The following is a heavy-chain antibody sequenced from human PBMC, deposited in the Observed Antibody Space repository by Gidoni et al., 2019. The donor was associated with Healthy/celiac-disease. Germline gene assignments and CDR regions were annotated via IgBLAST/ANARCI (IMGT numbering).Heavy chain of an antibody. Sequence: QVQLVESGGGVVQPGRSLRLSCAASGFTFSSYGMHWVRQAPGKGLEWVAVIWYDGSNKYYADSVKGRFTISRDNSKNTLYLQMNSLRAEDTAVYYCARDLYSYGYPYYGMDVWGQGTTVTVSS. CDR3: ARDLYSYGYPYYGMDV. J-gene: IGHJ6*02. V-gene: IGHV3-33*01. D-gene: IGHD5-18*01. CDR2: IWYDGSNK. CDR1: GFTFSSYG.